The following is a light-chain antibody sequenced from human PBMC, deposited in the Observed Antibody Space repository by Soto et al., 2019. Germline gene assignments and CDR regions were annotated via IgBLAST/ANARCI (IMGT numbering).Light chain of an antibody. J-gene: IGLJ3*02. V-gene: IGLV1-44*01. Sequence: QSALTQPPSVSGTPGQSVTISCSGTSSNIGSNYVNWYQQLPGTAPKLLIHSNGQRPSGVPDRFSGSKSGTSASLAISGLQSHDEADYYCATWDDSLDAGVFGGGTKVTVL. CDR1: SSNIGSNY. CDR2: SNG. CDR3: ATWDDSLDAGV.